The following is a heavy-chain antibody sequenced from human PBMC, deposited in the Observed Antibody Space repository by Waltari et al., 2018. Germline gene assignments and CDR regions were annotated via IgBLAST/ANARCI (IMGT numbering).Heavy chain of an antibody. CDR1: GGSFSGYY. J-gene: IGHJ3*02. CDR2: INHRGST. V-gene: IGHV4-34*01. D-gene: IGHD1-26*01. CDR3: ARGVSGSYSGGAFDI. Sequence: QVQLQQWGAGLLKPSETLSLTCAVYGGSFSGYYWSWIRQPPGKGLEWIGEINHRGSTNDNPSLKMRVTISVDTSKNQFSLKLSSVTAADTAVYYCARGVSGSYSGGAFDIWGQGTMVTVSS.